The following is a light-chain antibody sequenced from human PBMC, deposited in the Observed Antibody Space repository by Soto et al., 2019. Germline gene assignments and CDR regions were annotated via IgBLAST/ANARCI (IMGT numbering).Light chain of an antibody. Sequence: EIVMTQSPATLSVSPGGRATLSCRTSQSVSSRYFAWYQHKPGQAPRLLIYGTSNRATGIPDRFSGSGSGTDFTLTISRLEPEDFAVYYCQQYGSSPWTFGLGTKVDIK. CDR1: QSVSSRY. V-gene: IGKV3-20*01. J-gene: IGKJ1*01. CDR3: QQYGSSPWT. CDR2: GTS.